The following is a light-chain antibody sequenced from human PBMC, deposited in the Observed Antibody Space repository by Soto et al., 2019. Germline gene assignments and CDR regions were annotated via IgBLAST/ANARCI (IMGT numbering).Light chain of an antibody. CDR2: GAS. Sequence: EIMMTQSPATLSVSPGERATLSCRASQSISSNLAWYQQKPGQAPRLLIYGASTRATGIPARFSGSGSGTEFTLTISSLQSEDVAVYYCQQRSDWPSTFGGGTKVQIK. CDR1: QSISSN. CDR3: QQRSDWPST. J-gene: IGKJ4*01. V-gene: IGKV3-15*01.